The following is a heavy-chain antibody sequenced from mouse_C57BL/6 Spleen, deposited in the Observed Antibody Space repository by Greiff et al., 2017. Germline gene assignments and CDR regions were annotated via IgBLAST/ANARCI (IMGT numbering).Heavy chain of an antibody. Sequence: EVKVVESGGGLVQPGGSLSLSCAASGFTFTDYYMSWVRQPPGKALEWLGFIRNKANGYTTEYSASVKGRFTISRDNSQSILYLQMNALRAEDSATYYCAIYSSHLDYWGQGTSVTVSS. D-gene: IGHD6-1*01. CDR3: AIYSSHLDY. J-gene: IGHJ4*01. V-gene: IGHV7-3*01. CDR1: GFTFTDYY. CDR2: IRNKANGYTT.